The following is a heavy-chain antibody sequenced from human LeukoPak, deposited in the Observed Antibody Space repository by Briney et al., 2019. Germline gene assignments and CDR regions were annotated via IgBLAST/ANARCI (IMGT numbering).Heavy chain of an antibody. J-gene: IGHJ4*02. Sequence: SETLSLTCTVSGGSISSSSYYWGWIRQPPGKGLQWIGSIYYNGNTYYNPSLKSRVTISVDTSKNQFSLKLRSVTAADTAVYYCARGGPYDYGDYGFDYWGQGTLVTVSS. CDR1: GGSISSSSYY. D-gene: IGHD4-17*01. CDR2: IYYNGNT. CDR3: ARGGPYDYGDYGFDY. V-gene: IGHV4-39*07.